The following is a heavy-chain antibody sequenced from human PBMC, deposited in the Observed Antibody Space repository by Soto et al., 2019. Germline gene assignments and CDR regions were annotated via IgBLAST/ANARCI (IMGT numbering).Heavy chain of an antibody. CDR3: ARDGASLWSGYPTFDY. D-gene: IGHD3-3*01. V-gene: IGHV3-33*01. CDR1: GFTFSSYG. Sequence: QVQLVESGGGVVQPGRSLRLSCAASGFTFSSYGMHWVRQAPGKGLEWVAVIWYDGSNKYYADSVKGRFTISRDNSKNTLYLQMNSVRAEDTAVYYCARDGASLWSGYPTFDYWGQGALVTVSS. CDR2: IWYDGSNK. J-gene: IGHJ4*02.